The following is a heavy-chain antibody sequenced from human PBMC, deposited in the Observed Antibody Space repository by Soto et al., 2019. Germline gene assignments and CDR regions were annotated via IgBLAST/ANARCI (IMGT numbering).Heavy chain of an antibody. CDR3: ARGRYGDS. D-gene: IGHD1-1*01. CDR1: GYAFTTYG. J-gene: IGHJ4*02. Sequence: QVHLVQSGAEVKKPGASVKVSCKGSGYAFTTYGITWVRQAPGQGLEWMGWISAHNGNTNYAQKLQGRVTVTRDTSTSTVYMELRSVRSDDTAVYYCARGRYGDSWGQGALVTVSS. V-gene: IGHV1-18*01. CDR2: ISAHNGNT.